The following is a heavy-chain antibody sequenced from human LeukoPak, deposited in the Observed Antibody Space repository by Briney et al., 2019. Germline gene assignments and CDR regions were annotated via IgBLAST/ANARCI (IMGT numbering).Heavy chain of an antibody. D-gene: IGHD3-10*01. CDR3: ARAPEAYGSGSYPFDY. CDR1: GFTFSSYG. V-gene: IGHV3-33*01. Sequence: GGSLRLSCAASGFTFSSYGMHWVRQAPGKGLEWVAIIWYDGSNKYYADSVKGRFTISRDNSKNTLYLQMSSLRAEDTAVYYCARAPEAYGSGSYPFDYWGQGTLVTVSS. CDR2: IWYDGSNK. J-gene: IGHJ4*02.